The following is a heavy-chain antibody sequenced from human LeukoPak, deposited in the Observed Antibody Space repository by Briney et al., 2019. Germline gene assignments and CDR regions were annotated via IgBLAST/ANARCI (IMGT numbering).Heavy chain of an antibody. D-gene: IGHD2-15*01. CDR3: AKALSHCSGGSCYSAVDY. V-gene: IGHV3-23*01. Sequence: GGSLRLSCAASGFTFSSYAMNWVRQAPGKGLEWVSAVSGSGGSTYYADSVKGRFTISRDNSKNTLYLQMNSLSAEDTAVYYCAKALSHCSGGSCYSAVDYWGQGTLVTASS. J-gene: IGHJ4*02. CDR2: VSGSGGST. CDR1: GFTFSSYA.